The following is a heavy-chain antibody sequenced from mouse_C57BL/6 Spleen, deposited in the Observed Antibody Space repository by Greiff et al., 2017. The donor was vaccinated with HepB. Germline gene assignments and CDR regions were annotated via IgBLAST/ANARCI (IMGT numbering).Heavy chain of an antibody. CDR3: AKTANWDRGYAMDY. Sequence: VKVVESGPGLVAPSQSLSITCTVSGFSLTSYGVSWVRQPPGKGLEWLGVIWGDGSTNYHSALISRLSISKDNSKSQVFLKLNSLQTDDTATYYCAKTANWDRGYAMDYWGQGTSVTVSS. V-gene: IGHV2-3*01. J-gene: IGHJ4*01. D-gene: IGHD4-1*01. CDR2: IWGDGST. CDR1: GFSLTSYG.